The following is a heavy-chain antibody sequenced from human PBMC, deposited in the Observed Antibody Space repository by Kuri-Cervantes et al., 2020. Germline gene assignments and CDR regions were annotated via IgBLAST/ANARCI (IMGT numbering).Heavy chain of an antibody. CDR2: ISWNGGSI. J-gene: IGHJ4*02. CDR3: ARATLYSTFAF. Sequence: SLKISCAASGFTFDDYAMHWVRQAPGKGLEWVSGISWNGGSITYADSVKGRFATSRDNAKNTLYLQMNSLRVEDTAVYYCARATLYSTFAFWGQGALVTVSS. CDR1: GFTFDDYA. D-gene: IGHD6-13*01. V-gene: IGHV3-9*01.